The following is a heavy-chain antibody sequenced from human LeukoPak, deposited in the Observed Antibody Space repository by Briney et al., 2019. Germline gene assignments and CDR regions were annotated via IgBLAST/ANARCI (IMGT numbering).Heavy chain of an antibody. CDR3: ARGWFGELLPRHYYYYYGMDV. D-gene: IGHD3-10*01. J-gene: IGHJ6*02. CDR2: INPNSGGT. Sequence: GGSVKVSCKASGYTFIGYYMHWVRQAPGQGFEWMGWINPNSGGTNYAQKFQGRVTMTRDTSISTAYMELSRLRSDDTAVYYCARGWFGELLPRHYYYYYGMDVWGQGTTVTVSS. V-gene: IGHV1-2*02. CDR1: GYTFIGYY.